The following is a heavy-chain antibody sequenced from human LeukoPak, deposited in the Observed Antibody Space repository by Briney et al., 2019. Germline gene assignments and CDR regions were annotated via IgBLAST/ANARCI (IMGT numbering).Heavy chain of an antibody. CDR1: GYSISSGYY. Sequence: SETLSLTCTVSGYSISSGYYWGWIRQPPGKGLEWIGSVYHSGSTYYNPSLKSRVTISVDTSKNQFSLKLNSVTAADTALYYCARRFAVTTGFDYWGQGTLVTVSS. J-gene: IGHJ4*02. CDR2: VYHSGST. CDR3: ARRFAVTTGFDY. D-gene: IGHD4-17*01. V-gene: IGHV4-38-2*02.